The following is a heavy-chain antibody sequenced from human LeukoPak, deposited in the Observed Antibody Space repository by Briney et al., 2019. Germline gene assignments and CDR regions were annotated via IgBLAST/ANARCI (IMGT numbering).Heavy chain of an antibody. CDR3: ARDLGGSGWSGY. V-gene: IGHV3-11*04. J-gene: IGHJ4*02. D-gene: IGHD6-19*01. CDR1: GFTFHDYY. CDR2: ISSTTNTQ. Sequence: PGGSLRLSCAASGFTFHDYYMTWIRQPPGKGLEWISYISSTTNTQYYADSVRGRFTISRDNAKNSLYLQMNSLRAEDTAVYYCARDLGGSGWSGYWGQGTLVTVSS.